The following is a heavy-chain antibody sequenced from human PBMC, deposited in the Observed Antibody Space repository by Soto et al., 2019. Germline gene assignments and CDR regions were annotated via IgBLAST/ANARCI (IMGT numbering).Heavy chain of an antibody. Sequence: QVQLVESGGGVVQPGRSLRLSCAASGFTFSSYGMHWVRQAPGKGLEWVAVIWYDGSNKYYADSVKGRFTISRDNSKKSRYREMNSRSAVAMAVYYCARSDIGWVRPSAGFAPWGQGTLVTVSS. CDR3: ARSDIGWVRPSAGFAP. CDR1: GFTFSSYG. D-gene: IGHD2-15*01. J-gene: IGHJ5*02. V-gene: IGHV3-33*01. CDR2: IWYDGSNK.